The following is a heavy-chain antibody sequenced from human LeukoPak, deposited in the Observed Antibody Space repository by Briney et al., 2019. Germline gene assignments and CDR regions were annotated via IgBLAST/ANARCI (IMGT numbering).Heavy chain of an antibody. D-gene: IGHD6-19*01. Sequence: SETLSLTCNVSDYSISSSYYWGWIRQPPGKGLEWIGSMYNGGNINYKASLQSRVTISGDTSKDQFSLRLSSVTAADTAVYYCATTRSGWAFDYWGQGTLVTVSS. CDR2: MYNGGNI. V-gene: IGHV4-38-2*02. J-gene: IGHJ4*02. CDR1: DYSISSSYY. CDR3: ATTRSGWAFDY.